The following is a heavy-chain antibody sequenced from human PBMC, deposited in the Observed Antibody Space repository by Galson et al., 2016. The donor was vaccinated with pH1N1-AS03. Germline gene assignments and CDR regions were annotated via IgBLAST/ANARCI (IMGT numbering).Heavy chain of an antibody. D-gene: IGHD2-8*01. V-gene: IGHV2-5*02. J-gene: IGHJ4*02. Sequence: PALVKPTQTLTLTCTFSGFSLSTGGVHVAWIRQPPGKALEWLALIFWDGETRYRPSLRSRLTITKEASKNQVVLTMTNMDPVDTATYYFARSTHVNEGLDFWGQGTLVTVSS. CDR1: GFSLSTGGVH. CDR2: IFWDGET. CDR3: ARSTHVNEGLDF.